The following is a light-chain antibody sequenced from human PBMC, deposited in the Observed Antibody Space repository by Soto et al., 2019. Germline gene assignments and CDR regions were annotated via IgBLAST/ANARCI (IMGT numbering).Light chain of an antibody. Sequence: QSVLTQPASVSGSPGQSITISCTGTSSDVGSYNLVSWYQQHPGKAPKLMIYESSKRPSGVSNRFSGSKSGNTASLTISGLQAEDEADYYCCSYAGSSTFYVFGTGTKVTVL. V-gene: IGLV2-23*01. CDR3: CSYAGSSTFYV. CDR2: ESS. J-gene: IGLJ1*01. CDR1: SSDVGSYNL.